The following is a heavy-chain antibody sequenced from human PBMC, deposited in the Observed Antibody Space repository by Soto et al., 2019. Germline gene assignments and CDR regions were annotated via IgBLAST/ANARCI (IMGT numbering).Heavy chain of an antibody. CDR2: IYWDDDK. J-gene: IGHJ3*02. V-gene: IGHV2-5*02. D-gene: IGHD4-17*01. CDR3: AHSVSFTVTTSSSAFDI. Sequence: WHALIYWDDDKRYSPSLKSRLTITKDTSKNQVVLTMTNMDPVDTATYYCAHSVSFTVTTSSSAFDIWGQGTMLTVSS.